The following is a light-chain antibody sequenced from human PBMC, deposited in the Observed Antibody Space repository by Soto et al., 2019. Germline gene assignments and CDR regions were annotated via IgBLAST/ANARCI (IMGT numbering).Light chain of an antibody. Sequence: QPVLTQSPSASASLGASVKLTCTLSSGHSNYAIAWHQQQPEKGPRFLMKLNSDGSHSKGDGIPDRFSGSISGAERYLTISPLQSEDEADYYCQTWVTGIHICGGGTKLTVL. CDR2: LNSDGSH. CDR3: QTWVTGIHI. V-gene: IGLV4-69*01. J-gene: IGLJ2*01. CDR1: SGHSNYA.